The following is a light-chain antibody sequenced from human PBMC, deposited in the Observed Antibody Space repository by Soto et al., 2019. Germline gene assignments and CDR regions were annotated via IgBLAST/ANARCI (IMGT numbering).Light chain of an antibody. CDR1: QTVTNNY. V-gene: IGKV3-20*01. CDR3: QQYGSSPRT. Sequence: EIVLTQSPGTLSLSPGESATLSCRASQTVTNNYLAWYQQKPGQAPRLLIYGASSRAIDIPHRFTGSGSGADFHLTLSKRQPKDFAVSYCQQYGSSPRTFGQGTQVEIK. CDR2: GAS. J-gene: IGKJ1*01.